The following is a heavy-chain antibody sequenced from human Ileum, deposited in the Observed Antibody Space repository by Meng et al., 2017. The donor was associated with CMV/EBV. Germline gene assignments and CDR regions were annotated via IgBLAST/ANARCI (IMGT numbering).Heavy chain of an antibody. CDR2: IRSKGSRYRT. CDR1: AFTFSTYG. J-gene: IGHJ4*02. CDR3: ARSVARTVDY. Sequence: GGSLRLSCAASAFTFSTYGMTWVRQAPGKGLEWVGRIRSKGSRYRTEYAASVRGRFTISRDDSQNSIYLQVSSLKIEDTAVYYCARSVARTVDYWGQGTLVTVSS. V-gene: IGHV3-72*01. D-gene: IGHD5-12*01.